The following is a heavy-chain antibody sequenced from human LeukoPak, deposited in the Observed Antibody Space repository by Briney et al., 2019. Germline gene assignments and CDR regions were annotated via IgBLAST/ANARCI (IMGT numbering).Heavy chain of an antibody. J-gene: IGHJ6*02. V-gene: IGHV1-18*01. CDR3: ARDHADFWSGYGMDV. CDR1: GYTSTSYG. CDR2: ISAYNGNT. D-gene: IGHD3-3*01. Sequence: ASVKVSCKASGYTSTSYGISWVRQAPGQGLEWMGWISAYNGNTNYAQKLQGRVTMTTDTSTSTAYMELRSLRSDDTAAYYCARDHADFWSGYGMDVWGQGTTVTVSS.